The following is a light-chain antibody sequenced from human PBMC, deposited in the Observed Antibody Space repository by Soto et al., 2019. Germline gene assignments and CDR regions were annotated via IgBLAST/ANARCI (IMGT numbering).Light chain of an antibody. CDR1: QSVSAY. CDR3: QQRGTWPPS. Sequence: ENVLTQSPGALSLSPGENATISCRASQSVSAYFAWYQHKHGQAPRLLIYDAFKRATDIPARFSGSGSRTEFTLTISSLEPDDFAVYYCQQRGTWPPSFGQGTKVEVK. V-gene: IGKV3-11*01. J-gene: IGKJ1*01. CDR2: DAF.